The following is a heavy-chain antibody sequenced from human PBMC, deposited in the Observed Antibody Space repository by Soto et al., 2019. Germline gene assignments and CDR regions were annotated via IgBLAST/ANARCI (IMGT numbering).Heavy chain of an antibody. CDR2: IYKSATT. Sequence: SETLSLTCSVSGDSISNLDYFWAWIRQPPGQALEYIGYIYKSATTYYNSSFESRVAISVDTSKSQFSLNVTSVTAADTAVYFCARGRYCLTGRCFPNWFDSWGQGALVTVSS. D-gene: IGHD7-27*01. CDR1: GDSISNLDYF. J-gene: IGHJ5*01. CDR3: ARGRYCLTGRCFPNWFDS. V-gene: IGHV4-30-4*01.